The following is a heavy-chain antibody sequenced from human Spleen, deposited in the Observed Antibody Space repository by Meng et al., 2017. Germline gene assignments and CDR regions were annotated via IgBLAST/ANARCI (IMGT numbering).Heavy chain of an antibody. V-gene: IGHV3-30*01. J-gene: IGHJ4*02. Sequence: GESLKISCAASGFTFSNYAVHWVRQAPGKGLEWVALISSDGTNTFYANSVTGRFTISRDNSKNTLYLQMNSLRAEDTAVYYCARDLEPLSYWGQGTLVTVSS. CDR3: ARDLEPLSY. CDR2: ISSDGTNT. CDR1: GFTFSNYA. D-gene: IGHD1-1*01.